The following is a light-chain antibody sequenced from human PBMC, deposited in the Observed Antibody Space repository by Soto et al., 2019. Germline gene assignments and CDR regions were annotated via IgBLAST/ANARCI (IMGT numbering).Light chain of an antibody. CDR1: SSDVGGYNY. J-gene: IGLJ1*01. V-gene: IGLV2-14*01. Sequence: QSVLTQPASVSGSPGQSITISCTRTSSDVGGYNYVSWYQQLPGKAPKLMIYDVNNRPSGVSNRFSGSKSGNTASLTISGLQAEDEADYYCSSYTGSSTFVFGTGTQLTVL. CDR3: SSYTGSSTFV. CDR2: DVN.